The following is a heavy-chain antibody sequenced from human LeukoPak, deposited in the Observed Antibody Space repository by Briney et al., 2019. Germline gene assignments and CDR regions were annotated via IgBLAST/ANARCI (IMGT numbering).Heavy chain of an antibody. J-gene: IGHJ6*03. Sequence: SETLSLTCTVSGGSISSSSYYWGWIRQPPGKGLEWIGSIYYSGSTYYNPSLKSRVTISADKSKNQVSLKLTSVTAADTAVYYCARLSVIVGAALEYFYYYMDVWGQGTTVTVSS. CDR3: ARLSVIVGAALEYFYYYMDV. CDR1: GGSISSSSYY. D-gene: IGHD1-26*01. V-gene: IGHV4-39*07. CDR2: IYYSGST.